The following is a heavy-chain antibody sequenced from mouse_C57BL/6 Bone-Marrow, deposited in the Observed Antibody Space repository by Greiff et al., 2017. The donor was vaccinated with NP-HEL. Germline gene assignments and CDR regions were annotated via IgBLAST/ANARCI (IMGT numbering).Heavy chain of an antibody. CDR3: ARCPSFAY. CDR1: GYTFTSYW. Sequence: QVQLQQSGAELVRPGTSVKLSCKASGYTFTSYWMHWVKQRPGQGLEWIGVIDPSDSYTNYNQKFKGKATLTVDTSSSTAYMQLSSLTSEDSAVYYCARCPSFAYWGQGTLVTVSA. J-gene: IGHJ3*01. D-gene: IGHD6-1*01. V-gene: IGHV1-59*01. CDR2: IDPSDSYT.